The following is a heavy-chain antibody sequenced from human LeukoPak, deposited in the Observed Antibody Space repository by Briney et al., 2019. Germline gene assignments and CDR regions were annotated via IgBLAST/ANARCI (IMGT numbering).Heavy chain of an antibody. Sequence: GGSLRLSCAASGFTVSSNYMSWVRQAPGKGLEWVSVIYSGGSTYYADSVKGRFTISRDNSKNTLYLQMNSLRTEDTAVYYCARGLRNDAFDIWGQGTIVTVSS. CDR1: GFTVSSNY. CDR3: ARGLRNDAFDI. D-gene: IGHD3-16*01. V-gene: IGHV3-66*01. CDR2: IYSGGST. J-gene: IGHJ3*02.